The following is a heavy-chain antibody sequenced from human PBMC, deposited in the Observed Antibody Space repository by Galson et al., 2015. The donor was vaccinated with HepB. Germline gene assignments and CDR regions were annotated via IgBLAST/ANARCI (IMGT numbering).Heavy chain of an antibody. Sequence: SVKVSCKASGFTFTSSAVQWVRQARGQRLEWIGWIVVDSGSTNYAQKFQERVTISRDMSTGTAYMDLSSLRSEDTAVYYCAAIPLYYGSRSFDYWGQGTLVTVSS. CDR2: IVVDSGST. V-gene: IGHV1-58*01. J-gene: IGHJ4*02. D-gene: IGHD3-10*01. CDR3: AAIPLYYGSRSFDY. CDR1: GFTFTSSA.